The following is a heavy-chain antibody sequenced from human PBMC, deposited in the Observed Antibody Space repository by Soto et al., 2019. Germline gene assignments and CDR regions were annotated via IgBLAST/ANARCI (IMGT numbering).Heavy chain of an antibody. J-gene: IGHJ6*02. V-gene: IGHV4-39*01. CDR3: ARLGVIIGNLDYYYYGMDV. Sequence: SETLSLTCTVSGGSISSSSYYWGWIRQPPGKGLEWIGSIYYSGSTYYNPSLKSRVTISVDTSKNQFSLKLSSVTAADTAVYCCARLGVIIGNLDYYYYGMDVWGQGTTVTVSS. CDR1: GGSISSSSYY. D-gene: IGHD3-16*02. CDR2: IYYSGST.